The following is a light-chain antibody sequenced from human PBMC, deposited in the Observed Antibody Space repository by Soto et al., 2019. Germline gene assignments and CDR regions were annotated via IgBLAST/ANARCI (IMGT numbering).Light chain of an antibody. Sequence: EIVMTQSPATLSVSPGERATLSCRASQSVSSNLAWYQQKPGQAPRLLIYEASNRATGIPARFSGSGSGTDFTLTISSLEPEDFAVYYCQQRSNWPRVTFGLGTKVDIK. CDR2: EAS. J-gene: IGKJ3*01. CDR1: QSVSSN. V-gene: IGKV3-11*01. CDR3: QQRSNWPRVT.